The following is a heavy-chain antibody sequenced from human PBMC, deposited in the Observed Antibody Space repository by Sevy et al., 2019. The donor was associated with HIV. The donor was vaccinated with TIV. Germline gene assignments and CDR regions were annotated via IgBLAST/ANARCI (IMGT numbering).Heavy chain of an antibody. D-gene: IGHD1-26*01. CDR1: GGSITSLY. CDR2: IYYNGHI. CDR3: AGENAWGRGYS. V-gene: IGHV4-59*08. J-gene: IGHJ4*02. Sequence: SETLSLTCTVSGGSITSLYWNWIRQPPGKGLEWIANIYYNGHINYNPTLKSRVTLPLDTYKNQFSLRLSSVTAADTAMYYYAGENAWGRGYSWGQGTLVTVSS.